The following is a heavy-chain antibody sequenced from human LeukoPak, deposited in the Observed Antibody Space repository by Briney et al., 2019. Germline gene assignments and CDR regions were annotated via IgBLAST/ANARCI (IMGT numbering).Heavy chain of an antibody. CDR2: INPNNGGT. D-gene: IGHD7-27*01. Sequence: GASVKLSCKESGHTFTGYYIHWLRQAPGQGLEWMGWINPNNGGTNYAERLQGRVTMTRDTSISTAYMEMSRLSFDDTAVYYCARGPSLGTSPPYFDYWGQGTLVTVSS. CDR1: GHTFTGYY. J-gene: IGHJ4*02. V-gene: IGHV1-2*02. CDR3: ARGPSLGTSPPYFDY.